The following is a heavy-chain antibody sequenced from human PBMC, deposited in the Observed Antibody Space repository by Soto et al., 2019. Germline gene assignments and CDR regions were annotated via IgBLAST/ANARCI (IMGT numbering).Heavy chain of an antibody. D-gene: IGHD5-18*01. Sequence: ASVKVSCKASGYTFTSYGISWVRQAPVQGLEWMGWISAYNGNTNYAQKLQGRVTMTTDTSTSTAYMELRSLRSDDTAVYYCARDFIAAMVNYYYYGMDVWGQGTTVTVSS. CDR3: ARDFIAAMVNYYYYGMDV. V-gene: IGHV1-18*01. CDR2: ISAYNGNT. CDR1: GYTFTSYG. J-gene: IGHJ6*02.